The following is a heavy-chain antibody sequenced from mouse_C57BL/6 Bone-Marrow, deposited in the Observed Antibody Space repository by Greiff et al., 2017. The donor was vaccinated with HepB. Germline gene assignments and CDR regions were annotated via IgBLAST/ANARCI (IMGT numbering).Heavy chain of an antibody. Sequence: EVQLQQSGPELVKPGASVKISCTASGYTFTDYYMNWVKQSHGKSLEWIGDINPNNGGTSYNQKFKGKATLTVDKSSSTAYMELRSLTSEDAAVYYCASPGQLRPSFAYWGQGTLVTVSA. CDR3: ASPGQLRPSFAY. D-gene: IGHD3-2*02. J-gene: IGHJ3*01. V-gene: IGHV1-26*01. CDR2: INPNNGGT. CDR1: GYTFTDYY.